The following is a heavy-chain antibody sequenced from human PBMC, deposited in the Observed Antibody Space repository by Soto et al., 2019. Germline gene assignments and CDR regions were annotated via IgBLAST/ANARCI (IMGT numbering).Heavy chain of an antibody. J-gene: IGHJ3*02. CDR2: IIPILGIA. V-gene: IGHV1-69*02. CDR1: GGTFSSYT. Sequence: QVQLVQSGAEVKKPGSSVKVSSKASGGTFSSYTISWVRQAPGQGLEWMGRIIPILGIANYAQKFQGRVTITADKSTRAAYMELSSLRSEDTAVYYCARAGIAVAGVSFDIWGQGTMVTVSS. D-gene: IGHD6-19*01. CDR3: ARAGIAVAGVSFDI.